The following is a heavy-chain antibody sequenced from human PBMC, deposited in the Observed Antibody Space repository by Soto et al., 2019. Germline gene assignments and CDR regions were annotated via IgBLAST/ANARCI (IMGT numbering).Heavy chain of an antibody. D-gene: IGHD3-10*01. J-gene: IGHJ5*02. CDR2: IYYSGST. CDR1: GGSISSYY. CDR3: ARDLGSGSYPNWFDP. Sequence: SETLSLTCTVSGGSISSYYWSWIRQPPGKGLEWIGYIYYSGSTNYNPSLKSRVTISVDASKNQFSLKLSSVTAADTAVYYCARDLGSGSYPNWFDPWGQGTLVTVSS. V-gene: IGHV4-59*01.